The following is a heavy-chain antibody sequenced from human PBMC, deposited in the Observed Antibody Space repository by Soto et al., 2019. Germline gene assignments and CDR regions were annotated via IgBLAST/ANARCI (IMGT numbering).Heavy chain of an antibody. Sequence: SQTLSLTCTVSGGSISSRGYYWSWIRQPPGKGLEWIGYIYYSGSTNYNPSLKSRVTISVDTSKNQFSLKLSSVTAADTAVYYCAREAVRGGGAFDIWGQGTMVTVSS. CDR1: GGSISSRGYY. CDR2: IYYSGST. D-gene: IGHD3-10*01. CDR3: AREAVRGGGAFDI. V-gene: IGHV4-61*08. J-gene: IGHJ3*02.